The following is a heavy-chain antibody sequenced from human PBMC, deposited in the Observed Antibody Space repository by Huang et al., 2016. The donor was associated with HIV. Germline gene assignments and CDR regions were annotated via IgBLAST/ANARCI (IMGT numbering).Heavy chain of an antibody. D-gene: IGHD3-22*01. CDR2: MNPNSGNT. Sequence: QVQLVQSGAEVKKPGASVKVSCKASGFNFINYDFNWVRQASGEGVEVMGGMNPNSGNTGYAQKFQGRVTITRNTSITTAYMELRSLRSEDTAVYYCARARGFLYDSTGYYSRYYFDSWGQGTLVTISS. CDR3: ARARGFLYDSTGYYSRYYFDS. CDR1: GFNFINYD. V-gene: IGHV1-8*03. J-gene: IGHJ4*02.